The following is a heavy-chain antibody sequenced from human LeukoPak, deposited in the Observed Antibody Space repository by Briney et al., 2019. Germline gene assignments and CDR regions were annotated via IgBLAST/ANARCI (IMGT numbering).Heavy chain of an antibody. CDR1: GFTFSSYA. D-gene: IGHD2-21*02. J-gene: IGHJ4*02. V-gene: IGHV3-23*01. Sequence: GGSLRLSCAASGFTFSSYAMSWVRQAPGKGLEWVSGISGSGGSTYYADSVRGRFTISRDNSKNTLFLQMSSLRAEDAAVYYCAKALENCGGDCAQYYFDYWGQGTLVTVSS. CDR3: AKALENCGGDCAQYYFDY. CDR2: ISGSGGST.